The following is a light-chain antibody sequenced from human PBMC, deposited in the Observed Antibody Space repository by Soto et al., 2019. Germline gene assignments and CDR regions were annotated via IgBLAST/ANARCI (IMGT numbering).Light chain of an antibody. CDR2: AAS. Sequence: DMQVTQSPSSLSASVGDRVPITCRTSQNIFDFLTWYQHKPGTAPNLLISAASNLQSGVPSRFSGGGSGTDFTLTISSLQPEDFATYYCQQTYSHPPTFGQGTRVEVK. CDR3: QQTYSHPPT. J-gene: IGKJ1*01. V-gene: IGKV1-39*01. CDR1: QNIFDF.